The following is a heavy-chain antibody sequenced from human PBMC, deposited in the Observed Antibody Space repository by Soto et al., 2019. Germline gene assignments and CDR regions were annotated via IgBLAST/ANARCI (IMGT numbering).Heavy chain of an antibody. CDR3: ARERYQVISDGMDV. CDR2: INPQTGGT. V-gene: IGHV1-2*02. D-gene: IGHD2-2*01. CDR1: GYTFTGYY. Sequence: ASVKVSCKASGYTFTGYYIHWVREAPGQGLEWMGWINPQTGGTSYAQKFQGRVTLSRDTSINTAYLEVSRLRFDDAAVYFCARERYQVISDGMDVWGQETTVTVSS. J-gene: IGHJ6*02.